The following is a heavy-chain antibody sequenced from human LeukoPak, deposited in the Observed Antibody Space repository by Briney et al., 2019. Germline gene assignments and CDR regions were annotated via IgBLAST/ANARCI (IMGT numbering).Heavy chain of an antibody. CDR1: GLTFSNYW. Sequence: GGSLRLSCAASGLTFSNYWMHWVRQAPGKGLVWVSRINSDGSSTTSADSVKGRFTISRDNAKNTLYLQMDSLRAEDTAVYYCAKGGATVIDYWGQGTLVTVSS. CDR2: INSDGSST. J-gene: IGHJ4*02. V-gene: IGHV3-74*01. CDR3: AKGGATVIDY. D-gene: IGHD4-17*01.